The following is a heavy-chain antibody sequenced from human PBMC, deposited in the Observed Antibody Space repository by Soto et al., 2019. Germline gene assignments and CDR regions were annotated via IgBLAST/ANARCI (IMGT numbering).Heavy chain of an antibody. D-gene: IGHD4-17*01. J-gene: IGHJ4*02. V-gene: IGHV4-34*01. CDR3: ARGRVRYGDYVFI. Sequence: QVQLQQWGAGLLKPSETLSLTCAVYGGSFSGYYWSWIRQPPGKGLEWIGEINHSGSTNYNPSLKSRVTISVDTSKHQFSLKLSSVTAADTAGYYCARGRVRYGDYVFIWGQGTLVTVSS. CDR2: INHSGST. CDR1: GGSFSGYY.